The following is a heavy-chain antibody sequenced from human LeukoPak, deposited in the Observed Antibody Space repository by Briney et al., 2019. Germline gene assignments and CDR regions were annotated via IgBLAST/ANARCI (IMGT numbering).Heavy chain of an antibody. CDR1: GGSISSYY. D-gene: IGHD5-18*01. Sequence: SETLSLTCTVSGGSISSYYWSWIRQPAGKGLEWIGRIYSSGSTNYNPSLKSRVTMSVDTSKNQLSLKLTSVTAADTAVYYCAGDLGGYTYGYSFDYWGQGTLVTVSS. CDR3: AGDLGGYTYGYSFDY. J-gene: IGHJ4*02. CDR2: IYSSGST. V-gene: IGHV4-4*07.